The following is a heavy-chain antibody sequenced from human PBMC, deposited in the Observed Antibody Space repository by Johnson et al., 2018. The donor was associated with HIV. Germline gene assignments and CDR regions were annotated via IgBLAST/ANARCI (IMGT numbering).Heavy chain of an antibody. CDR3: AKGGQWELLAAFDI. Sequence: QVQLVESGGGVVQPGRSLRLSCAASGFTFSSYGMHWVRQAPGKGLEWVAVISYDGSKKYYVDSVKGRFPISRDNSKNTLYLQRNSLRAEDTAVYCCAKGGQWELLAAFDIWGQVTMVTVSS. CDR2: ISYDGSKK. CDR1: GFTFSSYG. J-gene: IGHJ3*02. V-gene: IGHV3-30*18. D-gene: IGHD1-26*01.